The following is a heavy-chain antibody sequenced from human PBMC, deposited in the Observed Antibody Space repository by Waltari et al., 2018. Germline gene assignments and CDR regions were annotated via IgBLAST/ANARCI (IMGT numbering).Heavy chain of an antibody. D-gene: IGHD3-10*01. J-gene: IGHJ4*02. Sequence: QVQLVESGRVVVQPGRYLSVPCAASRLSFSSYGMHWVTQVPGKGLEWVAVIWYDGSNKYYADSVKGRFTISRDKSKNTLYLQMNSRRAEDTAMYYCAKEPYGSGSYLGGFDYWGQGTLVTVSS. CDR2: IWYDGSNK. V-gene: IGHV3-33*03. CDR1: RLSFSSYG. CDR3: AKEPYGSGSYLGGFDY.